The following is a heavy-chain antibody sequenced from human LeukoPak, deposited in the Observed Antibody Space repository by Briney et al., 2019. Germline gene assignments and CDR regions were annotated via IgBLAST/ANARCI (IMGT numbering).Heavy chain of an antibody. Sequence: ASVKVSCKASGYTFTSYAMHWVRQAPGQRLEWMGWINAGNGNTKYSQKFQGRVTITRDTSASTAYMELSSLRSEDTAVYYCVRDQLAFSGYDTLFDYWGQGTLVAVSS. CDR3: VRDQLAFSGYDTLFDY. CDR1: GYTFTSYA. V-gene: IGHV1-3*01. D-gene: IGHD5-12*01. CDR2: INAGNGNT. J-gene: IGHJ4*02.